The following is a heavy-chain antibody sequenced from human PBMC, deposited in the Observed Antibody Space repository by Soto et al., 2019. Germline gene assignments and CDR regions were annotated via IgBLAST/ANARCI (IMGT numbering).Heavy chain of an antibody. D-gene: IGHD6-13*01. J-gene: IGHJ6*02. CDR2: IIPIFGTA. Sequence: SVKVSCKASGGTFSSYAISWVRQAPGQWLEWMGGIIPIFGTANYAQKFQGRVTITADESTSTAYMELSSLRSEDTAVYYCAHGCSSSWPARTWFRWYYGMDVWGQGTTVTVSS. CDR3: AHGCSSSWPARTWFRWYYGMDV. CDR1: GGTFSSYA. V-gene: IGHV1-69*13.